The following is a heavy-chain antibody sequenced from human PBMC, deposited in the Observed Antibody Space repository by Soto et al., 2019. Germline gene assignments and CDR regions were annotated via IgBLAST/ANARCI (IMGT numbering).Heavy chain of an antibody. D-gene: IGHD2-21*01. Sequence: SLRLSCAASGFSFRSFAIHWVRQAPGKGLEWVAVISYDGNDKNYAGSVKGRFTISRDNARSTLSLQMNSLRADDTAVYYCARLSGDHSAFFSYGMDAWGQGTTVTVSS. CDR1: GFSFRSFA. CDR3: ARLSGDHSAFFSYGMDA. CDR2: ISYDGNDK. J-gene: IGHJ6*02. V-gene: IGHV3-30-3*01.